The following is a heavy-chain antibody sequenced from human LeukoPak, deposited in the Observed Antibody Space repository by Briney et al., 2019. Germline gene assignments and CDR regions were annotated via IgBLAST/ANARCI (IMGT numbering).Heavy chain of an antibody. V-gene: IGHV3-23*01. J-gene: IGHJ4*02. CDR1: GFTFSNYA. CDR3: ARDNNYYDSSGYYAY. D-gene: IGHD3-22*01. Sequence: GGSLRLSCAASGFTFSNYAMSWVRQAPGKGLEWVSAISGSGGSTYYADSVKGRLTVSRDNSKNTLYLQMNSLRAEDTAVYYCARDNNYYDSSGYYAYWGQGTLVTVSS. CDR2: ISGSGGST.